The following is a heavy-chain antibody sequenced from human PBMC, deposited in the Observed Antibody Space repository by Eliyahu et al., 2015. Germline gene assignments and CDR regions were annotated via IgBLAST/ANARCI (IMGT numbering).Heavy chain of an antibody. Sequence: QVXLVESGGGXVQPGRSXXXSCAASGFTFSSYGMXWVRQGPGKGLEWVAVISYDGSIKYYADSVKGRFTISRDNSKNTLYLQMNSLRAEHTAVYYCANGGSYYRVDYWGQGTLVIVSS. J-gene: IGHJ4*02. V-gene: IGHV3-30*18. D-gene: IGHD1-26*01. CDR3: ANGGSYYRVDY. CDR2: ISYDGSIK. CDR1: GFTFSSYG.